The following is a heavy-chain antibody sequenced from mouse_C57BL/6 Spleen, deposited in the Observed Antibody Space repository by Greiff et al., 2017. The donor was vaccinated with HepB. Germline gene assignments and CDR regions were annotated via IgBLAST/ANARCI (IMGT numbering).Heavy chain of an antibody. CDR2: ISDGGSYT. Sequence: EVQRVESGGGLVKPGGSLKLSCAASGFTFSSYAMSWVRQTPEKRLEWVATISDGGSYTYYPENVKGRFTITRNNAKNNLYMQMSQLKSEDTAMYDCAREYYGSRTGAMDYWGQGTSVTVSS. V-gene: IGHV5-4*01. CDR3: AREYYGSRTGAMDY. D-gene: IGHD1-1*01. CDR1: GFTFSSYA. J-gene: IGHJ4*01.